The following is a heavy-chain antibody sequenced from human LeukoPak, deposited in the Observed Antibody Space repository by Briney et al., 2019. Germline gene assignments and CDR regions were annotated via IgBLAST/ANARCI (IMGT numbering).Heavy chain of an antibody. J-gene: IGHJ4*02. Sequence: GGSLRLSCAASGFTFSDYSMNWVRQAPGKGLEWVSSISRNSRHVYYGGSVKGRFTISRDDAKNSLYLQMNSLRAEDTAVYYCARGDSGSDYWGQGTLVTVSS. CDR3: ARGDSGSDY. CDR2: ISRNSRHV. V-gene: IGHV3-21*01. D-gene: IGHD1-26*01. CDR1: GFTFSDYS.